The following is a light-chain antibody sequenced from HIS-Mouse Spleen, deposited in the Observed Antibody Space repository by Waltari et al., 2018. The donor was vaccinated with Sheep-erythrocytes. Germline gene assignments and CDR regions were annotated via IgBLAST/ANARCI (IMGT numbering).Light chain of an antibody. CDR2: QDS. Sequence: SYELTQPPSVSVSPGQTASITCSGDNLGDKYACWYQQKPAQSPVLVIYQDSKRPSGIPERFSGSNSGNTATLTISGTQAMDEADYYCQAWDSSIVVFGGGTKLTVL. CDR3: QAWDSSIVV. CDR1: NLGDKY. J-gene: IGLJ2*01. V-gene: IGLV3-1*01.